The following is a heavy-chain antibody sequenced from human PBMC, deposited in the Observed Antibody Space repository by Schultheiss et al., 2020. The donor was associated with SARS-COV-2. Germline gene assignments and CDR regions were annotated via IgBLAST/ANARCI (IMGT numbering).Heavy chain of an antibody. CDR2: INPNSGVT. CDR1: GYTFSNFG. D-gene: IGHD5-18*01. J-gene: IGHJ6*02. V-gene: IGHV1-2*02. CDR3: ASHSPRYSYGKYYYYYYGMDV. Sequence: ASVKVSCQASGYTFSNFGISWVRQAPGQGLEWMGWINPNSGVTNYAQKFQGRVTMTRDTSISTAYMELSRLRSDDTAVYYCASHSPRYSYGKYYYYYYGMDVWGQGTTVTVSS.